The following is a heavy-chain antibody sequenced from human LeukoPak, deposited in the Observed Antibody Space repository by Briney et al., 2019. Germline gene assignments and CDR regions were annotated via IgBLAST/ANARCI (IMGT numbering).Heavy chain of an antibody. CDR1: GFTFSSYS. J-gene: IGHJ5*02. CDR3: ASIAAGLDWFDP. Sequence: GGSLRLSCAASGFTFSSYSMNWVRQAPGKGLEWVSSISSSSSYIYYADSVKGRFTISRDNAKNSLYLQMNSLRAEDTAVYYCASIAAGLDWFDPWGQGTLVTVSS. D-gene: IGHD6-6*01. CDR2: ISSSSSYI. V-gene: IGHV3-21*01.